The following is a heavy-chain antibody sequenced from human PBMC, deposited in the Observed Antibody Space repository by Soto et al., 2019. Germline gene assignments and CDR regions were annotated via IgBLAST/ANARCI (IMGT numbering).Heavy chain of an antibody. D-gene: IGHD3-22*01. Sequence: EESLKISCKGSGYSFTTYWIAWVRQMPGKGLEWMGIIYPGDSDTRYSPSFQGQVTISADKSISTAYLQWSSLKASDTAMYYCASDYYDSSGPPYDAFDIWGQGTMVTVSS. CDR1: GYSFTTYW. J-gene: IGHJ3*02. V-gene: IGHV5-51*01. CDR3: ASDYYDSSGPPYDAFDI. CDR2: IYPGDSDT.